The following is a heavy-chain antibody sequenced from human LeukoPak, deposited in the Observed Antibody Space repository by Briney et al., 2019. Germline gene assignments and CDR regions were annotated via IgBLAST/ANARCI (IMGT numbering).Heavy chain of an antibody. CDR2: ISSSSTYI. D-gene: IGHD3-10*01. Sequence: NPGGSLRLSCAASGFIFSSYSMIWVRQAPGKGLEWASSISSSSTYIYYADSVKGRFTISRDNAKNSLYLQMNSLRAEDTALYYCARESYGSGTFDYWGQGTLVSVSS. J-gene: IGHJ4*02. V-gene: IGHV3-21*01. CDR3: ARESYGSGTFDY. CDR1: GFIFSSYS.